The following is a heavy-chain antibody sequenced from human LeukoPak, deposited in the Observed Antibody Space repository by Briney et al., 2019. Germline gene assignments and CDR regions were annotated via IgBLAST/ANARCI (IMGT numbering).Heavy chain of an antibody. V-gene: IGHV4-34*01. CDR3: AYQRNYYDSSGYYSVLVDY. CDR2: INHSGST. CDR1: GGSFSGYY. Sequence: PSETLSLTCAVYGGSFSGYYWSWIRQPPGKGLVWIGEINHSGSTNYNPSLKSRVTISVDTSKNRFSLKLSSVTAADTAVYYCAYQRNYYDSSGYYSVLVDYWGQGTLVTVSS. D-gene: IGHD3-22*01. J-gene: IGHJ4*02.